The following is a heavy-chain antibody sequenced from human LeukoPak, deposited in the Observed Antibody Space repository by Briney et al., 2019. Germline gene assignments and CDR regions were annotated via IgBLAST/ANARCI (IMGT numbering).Heavy chain of an antibody. CDR2: INHSGSA. CDR1: DGSFSGYY. Sequence: PETLSLTCAVYDGSFSGYYCSSLRHPPGKGLEWIGEINHSGSANYNPSLKSRVTILLDMSKNQFSLNLRSVTAADTAVYYCARHFPITMVRGVGASDYWGQGTLVTVSS. J-gene: IGHJ4*02. D-gene: IGHD3-10*01. CDR3: ARHFPITMVRGVGASDY. V-gene: IGHV4-34*01.